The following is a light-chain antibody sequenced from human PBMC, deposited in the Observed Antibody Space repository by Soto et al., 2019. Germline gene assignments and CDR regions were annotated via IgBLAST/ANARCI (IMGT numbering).Light chain of an antibody. V-gene: IGKV3-20*01. CDR3: QRCAYPPLT. Sequence: EIVLTQSPGTLSLSPGERATLSCRASQSVGNNYLAWFQQKPGQAPRLLIYDASNRATGIPDRFSGSGSGTAFTLTISRLEPEDFAVYSCQRCAYPPLTFGGGTKGEIK. J-gene: IGKJ4*01. CDR1: QSVGNNY. CDR2: DAS.